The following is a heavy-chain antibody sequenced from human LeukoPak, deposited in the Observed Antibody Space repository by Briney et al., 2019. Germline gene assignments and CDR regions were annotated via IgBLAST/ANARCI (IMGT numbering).Heavy chain of an antibody. D-gene: IGHD6-19*01. CDR2: IKQDGSEK. CDR1: GFTFSNYW. V-gene: IGHV3-7*01. CDR3: ARDRYSSY. Sequence: GGSLRLSCAASGFTFSNYWMTWVRQAPGKGLEWVANIKQDGSEKYYVDSVKGRVTISRDNTKNSLFLQMNSLRAEDTAVYYCARDRYSSYWGQGTLVTVSS. J-gene: IGHJ4*02.